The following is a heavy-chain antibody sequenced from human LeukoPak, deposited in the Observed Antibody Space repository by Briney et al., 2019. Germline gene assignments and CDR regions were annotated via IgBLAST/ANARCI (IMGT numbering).Heavy chain of an antibody. CDR2: INPDNGGT. V-gene: IGHV1-2*02. CDR3: ARGAPYYDFFPPYYMDV. D-gene: IGHD3-3*01. CDR1: GYTFTDYF. J-gene: IGHJ6*03. Sequence: GASVKVSCKASGYTFTDYFIHWVRQAPGQGLEWMGWINPDNGGTNYAQKFQGRVTMTRDTSISTAYMELSRLTSDDTAVYYCARGAPYYDFFPPYYMDVWAKGTTVTVSS.